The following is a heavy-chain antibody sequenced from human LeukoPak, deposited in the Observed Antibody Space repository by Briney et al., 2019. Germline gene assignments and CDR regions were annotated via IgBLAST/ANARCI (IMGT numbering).Heavy chain of an antibody. J-gene: IGHJ4*02. V-gene: IGHV3-30-3*01. CDR2: ISYDGSNE. D-gene: IGHD3-10*01. CDR1: GFTFSSYA. Sequence: GRSLRLSCAASGFTFSSYAMHWVRQAPGRGLEWVAVISYDGSNEFYADSVKGRFTLSRDDSKNTLYLQMNSLRIEDTAVYYCGRGSVGFGELNYWGQGTLATVSS. CDR3: GRGSVGFGELNY.